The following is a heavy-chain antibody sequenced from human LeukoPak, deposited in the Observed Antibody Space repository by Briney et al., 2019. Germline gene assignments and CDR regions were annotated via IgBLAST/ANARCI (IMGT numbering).Heavy chain of an antibody. Sequence: GGSLRLSCAASGFSFENYAMHWVRQAPGKGLEWLAVISYNGRKEYYADSVKGRFTISRDNSRNILYLRMDSLRAEDTALYHCAGKKFSWAFDIWGQGTMVAVSS. J-gene: IGHJ3*02. D-gene: IGHD4-23*01. CDR2: ISYNGRKE. CDR3: AGKKFSWAFDI. V-gene: IGHV3-30*04. CDR1: GFSFENYA.